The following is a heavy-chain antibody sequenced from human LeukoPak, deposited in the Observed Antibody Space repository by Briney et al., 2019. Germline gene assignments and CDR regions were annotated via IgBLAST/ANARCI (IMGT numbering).Heavy chain of an antibody. V-gene: IGHV4-31*03. Sequence: SETLSLTCTVSGGSISSGGYYWSWIRQHPGKGLEWIGYIYYSGSTYYNPSLKSRVTISVDTSKNQFSLKLSSVTAADTAVYHCARSPGIAVAGTAKMYYFDYWGQGTLVTVSS. J-gene: IGHJ4*02. CDR2: IYYSGST. CDR3: ARSPGIAVAGTAKMYYFDY. CDR1: GGSISSGGYY. D-gene: IGHD6-19*01.